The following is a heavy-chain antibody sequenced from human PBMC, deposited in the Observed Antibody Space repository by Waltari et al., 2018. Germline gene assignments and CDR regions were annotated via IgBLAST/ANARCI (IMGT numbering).Heavy chain of an antibody. CDR2: IKTDGSST. V-gene: IGHV3-74*01. CDR3: ARDLDWSGWFDP. D-gene: IGHD3-9*01. CDR1: GFTFSSYW. J-gene: IGHJ5*02. Sequence: EVQLVESGGGLVQPGGSLRLSCAASGFTFSSYWMHWVRQAPGKGLVWVSRIKTDGSSTSYADSVKGRFTISRDNAKNTLYLQMNSLRAEDTAVYYCARDLDWSGWFDPWGQGTLVTVSS.